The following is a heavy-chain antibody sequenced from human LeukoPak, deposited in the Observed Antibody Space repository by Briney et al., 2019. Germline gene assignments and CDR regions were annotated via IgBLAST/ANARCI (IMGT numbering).Heavy chain of an antibody. CDR1: GGTFSSSA. CDR3: ATTYYYDSSGTKVPYYFDY. CDR2: IIPVLGIA. Sequence: GASVKVSCKASGGTFSSSAISWVRQAPGQGLEWMGRIIPVLGIANYAQKFQGRVTITADKSTSTAYMELSSLRSEDTAVYYCATTYYYDSSGTKVPYYFDYWGQGTLVTVSS. V-gene: IGHV1-69*04. D-gene: IGHD3-22*01. J-gene: IGHJ4*02.